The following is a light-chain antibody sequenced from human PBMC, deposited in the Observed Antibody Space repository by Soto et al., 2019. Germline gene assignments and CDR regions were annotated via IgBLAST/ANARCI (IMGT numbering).Light chain of an antibody. V-gene: IGLV1-44*01. J-gene: IGLJ2*01. CDR2: ANN. CDR3: AAWDVSLNGLV. CDR1: RSNIGINA. Sequence: QSVLTQPPSVSGTPGQRVSISCSGSRSNIGINAVDWYHQLPGTAPKVLIYANNQRPSGVPDRFSGSQSGTSASLAINGLHSDDEAHYYCAAWDVSLNGLVFGGMTKLTVL.